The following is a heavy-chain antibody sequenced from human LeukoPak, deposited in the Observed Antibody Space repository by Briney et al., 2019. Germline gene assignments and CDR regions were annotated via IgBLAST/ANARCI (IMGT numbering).Heavy chain of an antibody. D-gene: IGHD2-15*01. CDR3: ARGSSGGSCYPTDRDAFDI. J-gene: IGHJ3*02. CDR2: INPSGGST. Sequence: ASVKVSCKASGYTFTSYYMHWVRQAPGQGLEWMGIINPSGGSTSYAQKFQGRVTMTRDTSTSTVYMELSSLRSEDTAVYYCARGSSGGSCYPTDRDAFDIWGQGTMVTVSS. CDR1: GYTFTSYY. V-gene: IGHV1-46*01.